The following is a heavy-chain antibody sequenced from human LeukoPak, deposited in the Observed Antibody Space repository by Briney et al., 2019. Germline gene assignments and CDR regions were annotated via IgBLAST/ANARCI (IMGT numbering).Heavy chain of an antibody. V-gene: IGHV1-46*01. CDR3: ARDGPTAAPFDY. J-gene: IGHJ4*02. CDR1: GYRFTSYD. D-gene: IGHD2-2*01. CDR2: INPSGGST. Sequence: ASVKVSCKASGYRFTSYDMHWVRQAPGHGLEWMGIINPSGGSTSYAQRFQGRVAMTRDTSTTTVYMEVNSLTSEDTAVYFCARDGPTAAPFDYWGQGTPVTVSS.